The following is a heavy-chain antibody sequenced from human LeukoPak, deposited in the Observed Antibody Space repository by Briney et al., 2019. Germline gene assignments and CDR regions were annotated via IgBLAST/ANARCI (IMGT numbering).Heavy chain of an antibody. J-gene: IGHJ4*02. CDR1: GFTFSSYS. CDR3: ARVRAAALDY. V-gene: IGHV3-21*01. D-gene: IGHD6-13*01. CDR2: ISSSSSYI. Sequence: GGSLRRSCAASGFTFSSYSMNWVRQAPGKGLEWVSSISSSSSYIYYADSVKGRFTISRDNAKNSLYLQMNSLRAEDTAVYYCARVRAAALDYWGQGTLVTVSS.